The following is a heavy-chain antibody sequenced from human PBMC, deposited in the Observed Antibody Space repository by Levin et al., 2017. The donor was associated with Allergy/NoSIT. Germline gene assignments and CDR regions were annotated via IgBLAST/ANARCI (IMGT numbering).Heavy chain of an antibody. CDR3: ARGGFGGFKGYGMDV. CDR1: GFTFSSYG. D-gene: IGHD3-10*01. J-gene: IGHJ6*02. CDR2: IWYDGSNK. Sequence: GGSLRLSCAASGFTFSSYGMHWVRQAPGKGLEWVAVIWYDGSNKYYADSVKGRFTISRDNSKNTLYLQMNSLRAEDTAVYYCARGGFGGFKGYGMDVWGQGTTVTVSS. V-gene: IGHV3-33*01.